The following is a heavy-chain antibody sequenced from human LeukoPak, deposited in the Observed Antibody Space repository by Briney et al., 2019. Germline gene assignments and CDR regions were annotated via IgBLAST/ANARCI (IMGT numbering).Heavy chain of an antibody. CDR1: GFTFSSFW. Sequence: QPGGSLRLSCAASGFTFSSFWMHWVRQAPGKGLVWVSRIKTDGSSTSYADSVKGRFTISRDNAKNTLYLQMNSLRAEDTAVYYCARYVWYYDLWGRGTLVTVSS. V-gene: IGHV3-74*01. D-gene: IGHD1-1*01. CDR2: IKTDGSST. J-gene: IGHJ2*01. CDR3: ARYVWYYDL.